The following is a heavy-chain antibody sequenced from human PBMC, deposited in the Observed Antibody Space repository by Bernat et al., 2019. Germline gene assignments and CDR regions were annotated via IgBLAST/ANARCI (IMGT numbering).Heavy chain of an antibody. Sequence: QVQLVESGGGLVKPGGSLRLSCAASGFTFSDYYMSWIRQAPGKGLEWVSYISSSSSYTNYADSVKGRFTISRDNTKNSLYLQMNSLRAEDTAVYYCARGYDILTGPDYWGQGTLVTVSS. CDR3: ARGYDILTGPDY. CDR2: ISSSSSYT. D-gene: IGHD3-9*01. V-gene: IGHV3-11*06. CDR1: GFTFSDYY. J-gene: IGHJ4*02.